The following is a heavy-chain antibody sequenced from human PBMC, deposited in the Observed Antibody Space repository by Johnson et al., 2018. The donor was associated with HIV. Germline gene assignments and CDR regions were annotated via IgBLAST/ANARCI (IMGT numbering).Heavy chain of an antibody. J-gene: IGHJ3*02. Sequence: QVQLVESGGGLVQPGRSLRLSCAASGFTFSSYAMHWVRQAPGKGLEWVAVISYHGSNTYYADSMRGRFTISRDNSKNTLYLQMNSLRVEDTAVYYCARPSSIASRYDEFDIWGQGTMVTVSS. V-gene: IGHV3-30*04. CDR3: ARPSSIASRYDEFDI. D-gene: IGHD6-6*01. CDR2: ISYHGSNT. CDR1: GFTFSSYA.